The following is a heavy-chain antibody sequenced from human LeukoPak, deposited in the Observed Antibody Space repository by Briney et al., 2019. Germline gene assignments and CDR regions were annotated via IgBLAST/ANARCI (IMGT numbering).Heavy chain of an antibody. CDR2: ISTMGCT. Sequence: SETLSLTCTVSSGSLSSSIYYGSWIRQPAGKGLEWIVRISTMGCTNYNPSRISRVTISIDTSKNHFFLKLSSVTAADTAVYYCARDGCGGSCFHYYYYYMDVWGKGTTVTISS. V-gene: IGHV4-61*02. CDR3: ARDGCGGSCFHYYYYYMDV. J-gene: IGHJ6*03. CDR1: SGSLSSSIYY. D-gene: IGHD2-15*01.